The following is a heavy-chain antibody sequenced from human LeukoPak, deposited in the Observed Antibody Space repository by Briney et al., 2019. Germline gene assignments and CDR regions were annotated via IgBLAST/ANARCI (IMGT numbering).Heavy chain of an antibody. J-gene: IGHJ3*01. CDR2: IGRDGTTK. V-gene: IGHV3-30*02. D-gene: IGHD2-15*01. Sequence: GGSLRLSCAASGFTFSNSGMHWVRQAPGKGLEWVAFIGRDGTTKFYADSVKGRFTISGDNSKNTASLQMNSLRTEDTAICYCAKDGGWTFDLWGQGTMITVSS. CDR3: AKDGGWTFDL. CDR1: GFTFSNSG.